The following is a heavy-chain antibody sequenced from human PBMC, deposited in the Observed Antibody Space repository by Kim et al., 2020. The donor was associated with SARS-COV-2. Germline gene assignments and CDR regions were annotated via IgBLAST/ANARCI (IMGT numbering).Heavy chain of an antibody. CDR1: GGSISSSSYY. D-gene: IGHD6-13*01. V-gene: IGHV4-39*02. J-gene: IGHJ4*02. Sequence: SETLSLSCTVSGGSISSSSYYWGWIRQPPGKGLEWIGTIYYSGSTYYNPSLKSRVTISVDTSKNQFSLKLSSVTAADTAVYYCARERAGSSWYPPDYGGQGTLLTVSS. CDR2: IYYSGST. CDR3: ARERAGSSWYPPDY.